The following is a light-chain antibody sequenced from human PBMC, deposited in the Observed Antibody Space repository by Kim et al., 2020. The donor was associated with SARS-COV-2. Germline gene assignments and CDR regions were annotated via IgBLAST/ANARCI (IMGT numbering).Light chain of an antibody. V-gene: IGKV2D-29*01. J-gene: IGKJ4*01. CDR2: QVS. CDR1: QSLLHSNGKTY. Sequence: DIVMTHTPLSLSVTSGQPASISCKSSQSLLHSNGKTYLFWFLQKAGQPPHLLIYQVSDRFSGVPDRFSGSGSGTDFTLKISRVEAEDVGVYYCMQSIQFPLTFGGGTKVDIK. CDR3: MQSIQFPLT.